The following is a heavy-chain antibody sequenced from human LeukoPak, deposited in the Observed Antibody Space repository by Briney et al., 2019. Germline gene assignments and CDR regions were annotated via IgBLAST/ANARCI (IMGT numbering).Heavy chain of an antibody. Sequence: GGSLRLSRAVSGFIFSGYSMNWVRQAPGKGLEWVSSINSSSSYIYYADSVKGRFTISRDNANDSLYLQMNSLRAEDTAVYYCARDPNYDFWSGYYVAYFDYWGQGTLVTVSS. CDR1: GFIFSGYS. D-gene: IGHD3-3*01. CDR2: INSSSSYI. CDR3: ARDPNYDFWSGYYVAYFDY. V-gene: IGHV3-21*01. J-gene: IGHJ4*02.